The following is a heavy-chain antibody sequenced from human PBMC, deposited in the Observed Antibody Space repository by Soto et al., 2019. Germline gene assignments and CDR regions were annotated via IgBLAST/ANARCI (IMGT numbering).Heavy chain of an antibody. D-gene: IGHD6-13*01. CDR2: IVPLFGTT. V-gene: IGHV1-69*01. J-gene: IGHJ5*02. CDR3: AKASGRSWYNWFDP. CDR1: GGNFTSYA. Sequence: QVQLVQSGAEVKKPGSSVKVSCKASGGNFTSYAISWVRQAPGQGLEFMGGIVPLFGTTNYAHKFRGRVTVTADESTSTVYMEMSSLRSEATAVYYCAKASGRSWYNWFDPWGQGTLVTVST.